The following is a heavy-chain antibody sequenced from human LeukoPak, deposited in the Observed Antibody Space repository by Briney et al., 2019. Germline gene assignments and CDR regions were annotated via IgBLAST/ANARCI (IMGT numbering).Heavy chain of an antibody. CDR3: AKSPDSSGYSYFDY. Sequence: GGSLRLSCAASGFTFSSYAMRWVRQAPGKGLEWVSAISSRSDSTYYADSVKGRFTVSRDNSKNTLYLQMNSLRAEDTAVYYCAKSPDSSGYSYFDYWGQGTPVTVSS. J-gene: IGHJ4*02. D-gene: IGHD3-22*01. V-gene: IGHV3-23*01. CDR1: GFTFSSYA. CDR2: ISSRSDST.